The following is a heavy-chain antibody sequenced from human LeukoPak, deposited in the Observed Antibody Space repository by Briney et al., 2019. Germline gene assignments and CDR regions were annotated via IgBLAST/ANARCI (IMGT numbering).Heavy chain of an antibody. CDR2: IIPIFGTA. D-gene: IGHD4-17*01. Sequence: SVKVSCKPSGGTFSSYAISGVRQAPGQGLEWMRRIIPIFGTANYAQKFQRRVTITTYESTSTAYMELSSLRSEDTAVYYCAIDPDDYGDYESEPLDYWGQGTLVTVSS. CDR3: AIDPDDYGDYESEPLDY. J-gene: IGHJ4*02. V-gene: IGHV1-69*05. CDR1: GGTFSSYA.